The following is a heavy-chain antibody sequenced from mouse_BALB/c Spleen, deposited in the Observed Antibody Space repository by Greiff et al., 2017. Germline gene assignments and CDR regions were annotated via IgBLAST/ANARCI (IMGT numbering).Heavy chain of an antibody. CDR3: ARGGYGSSYFDY. CDR2: ISSGGST. D-gene: IGHD1-1*01. CDR1: GFTFSSYA. Sequence: EVKVVESGGGLVKPGGSLKLSCAASGFTFSSYAMSWVRQTPEKRLEWVASISSGGSTYYPDSVKGRFTISRDNARNILYLQMSSLRSEDTAMYYCARGGYGSSYFDYWGQGTTLTVSS. J-gene: IGHJ2*01. V-gene: IGHV5-6-5*01.